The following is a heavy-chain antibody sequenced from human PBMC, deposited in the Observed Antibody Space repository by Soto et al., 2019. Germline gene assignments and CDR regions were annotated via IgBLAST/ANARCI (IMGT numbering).Heavy chain of an antibody. CDR2: IKTDGSEK. J-gene: IGHJ6*02. Sequence: PGGSLRLSCVASGFRFSGYWMSWVRQAPGKGLEWVANIKTDGSEKYYVDSVKGRFTISRDNAKDSLYLQMNSLRAEDTAVYYCARDQGSASYYYYYYGMDVWGQGTTVNVSS. CDR1: GFRFSGYW. CDR3: ARDQGSASYYYYYYGMDV. V-gene: IGHV3-7*01.